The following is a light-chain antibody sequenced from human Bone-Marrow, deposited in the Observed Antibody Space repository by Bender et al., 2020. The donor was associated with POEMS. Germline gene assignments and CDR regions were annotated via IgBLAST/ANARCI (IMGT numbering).Light chain of an antibody. Sequence: QSALTLPASVSGSPGQSITISCTGTSSDVVTYNVVSWYQQHPGKAPNLILYEGSKRPSGVSKRFSGSKSGNTASLTISGLQAEDEADYYCCSYAGSRTWVFGGGTKLTVL. V-gene: IGLV2-23*01. CDR3: CSYAGSRTWV. J-gene: IGLJ3*02. CDR1: SSDVVTYNV. CDR2: EGS.